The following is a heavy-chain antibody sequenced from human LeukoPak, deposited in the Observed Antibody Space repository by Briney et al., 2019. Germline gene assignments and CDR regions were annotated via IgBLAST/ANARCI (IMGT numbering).Heavy chain of an antibody. CDR3: ASWRLYDSSGYYL. V-gene: IGHV4-39*07. J-gene: IGHJ4*02. CDR1: GGSISSSSYY. Sequence: SETLSLTCTVSGGSISSSSYYWGWIRQPPGKGLEWIGSIYSSGSTYYNPSLKSRVTISVDTSKNQFSLKLSSVTAADTAVYYCASWRLYDSSGYYLWGQGTLVTVSS. CDR2: IYSSGST. D-gene: IGHD3-22*01.